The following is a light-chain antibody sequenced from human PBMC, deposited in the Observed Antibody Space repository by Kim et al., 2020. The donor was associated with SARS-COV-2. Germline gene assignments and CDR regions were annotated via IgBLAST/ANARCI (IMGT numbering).Light chain of an antibody. V-gene: IGLV1-44*01. CDR3: AAWDDSLNAYV. CDR2: SDN. J-gene: IGLJ1*01. Sequence: QSVLTQPPSASGTPGQRVTLSCSGSTSNIGSNTVNWYHHLPGTAPKLLIYSDNQRPSGVPDRISGSRSATSASLAISGLQSGDEGDYYCAAWDDSLNAYVFGTGTKVTVL. CDR1: TSNIGSNT.